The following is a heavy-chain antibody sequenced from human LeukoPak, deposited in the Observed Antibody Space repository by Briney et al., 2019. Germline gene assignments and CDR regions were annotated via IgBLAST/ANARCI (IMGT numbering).Heavy chain of an antibody. J-gene: IGHJ6*02. CDR2: IIPILGIA. V-gene: IGHV1-69*04. Sequence: GASVKVSCKASGGTFISYAISWVRQAPGQGREWMGRIIPILGIANYAQKFQGRVTITADKSTSTAYMELSSLRSEDTAVYYCAWQTGEGDAEDYYYYYGMDVWGQGTTVTVSS. CDR3: AWQTGEGDAEDYYYYYGMDV. D-gene: IGHD7-27*01. CDR1: GGTFISYA.